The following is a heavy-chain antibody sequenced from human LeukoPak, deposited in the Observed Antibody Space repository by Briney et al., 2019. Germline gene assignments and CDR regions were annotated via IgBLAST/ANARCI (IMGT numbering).Heavy chain of an antibody. D-gene: IGHD3-10*01. V-gene: IGHV4-34*01. J-gene: IGHJ5*02. CDR3: ARDSGTTGEVKFDP. CDR1: GGSFSGYY. Sequence: SETLSLTCAVYGGSFSGYYWSWIRQPPGRGLEWIGGINHSGSTNYNPSLKSRVTISVDTSKNHLSLKLTSVTAADTAVYYCARDSGTTGEVKFDPWGQGILVTVSS. CDR2: INHSGST.